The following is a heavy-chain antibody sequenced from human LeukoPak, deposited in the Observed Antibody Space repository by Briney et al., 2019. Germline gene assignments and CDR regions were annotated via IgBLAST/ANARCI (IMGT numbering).Heavy chain of an antibody. CDR3: AKDRPNYYDSSGHYYRRNGDY. Sequence: GGSLRLSCAASGFTFSSYAMSGGRQAPGKGLEWGSSITSSGGSTYYAGSVKGQFTISRDNSKNTVYLQMNSLRAEDTAVYYCAKDRPNYYDSSGHYYRRNGDYWGQGTLVTVSS. D-gene: IGHD3-22*01. V-gene: IGHV3-23*01. CDR2: ITSSGGST. CDR1: GFTFSSYA. J-gene: IGHJ4*02.